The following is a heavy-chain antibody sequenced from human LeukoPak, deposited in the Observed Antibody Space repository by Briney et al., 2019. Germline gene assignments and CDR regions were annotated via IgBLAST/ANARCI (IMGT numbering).Heavy chain of an antibody. Sequence: GGSLRLSCAASGFTFSSYSMNWVRQAPGKGLEWVSYISSSGTTIYDADSVKGRFTISRDNAKNSLYLQMNSLRDEDTAVYYCATYRYGGGSYYFDYWGQGTLVTVSP. V-gene: IGHV3-48*02. J-gene: IGHJ4*02. CDR1: GFTFSSYS. CDR3: ATYRYGGGSYYFDY. D-gene: IGHD4-17*01. CDR2: ISSSGTTI.